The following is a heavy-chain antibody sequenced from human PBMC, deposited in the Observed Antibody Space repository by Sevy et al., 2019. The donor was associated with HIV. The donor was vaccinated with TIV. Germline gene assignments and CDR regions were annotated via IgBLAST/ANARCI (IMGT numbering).Heavy chain of an antibody. Sequence: GGSLRLSCAASGFTFSAYYMTWIRQAPGKGLEWVSYISGAGTSTNYVESVKGRFTISRDNSKNSLYLQMNSLRAEDTAVYFCARGRSNYGDYYFDYWGQGILVTVSS. CDR2: ISGAGTST. V-gene: IGHV3-11*06. CDR1: GFTFSAYY. J-gene: IGHJ4*02. CDR3: ARGRSNYGDYYFDY. D-gene: IGHD4-17*01.